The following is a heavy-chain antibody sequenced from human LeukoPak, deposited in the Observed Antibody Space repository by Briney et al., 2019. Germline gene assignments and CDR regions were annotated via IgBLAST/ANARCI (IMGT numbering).Heavy chain of an antibody. CDR3: ARAGYMGGIAVAGFDY. V-gene: IGHV3-53*01. Sequence: GGSLRLSCAASGFTFSSYSMNWVRQAPGKGLEWVSVIYSGGSTHYADSVKGRFTISRDNSKNTLYLQMNSLRAEDTAVYYCARAGYMGGIAVAGFDYWGQGTLVTVSS. CDR2: IYSGGST. CDR1: GFTFSSYS. D-gene: IGHD6-19*01. J-gene: IGHJ4*02.